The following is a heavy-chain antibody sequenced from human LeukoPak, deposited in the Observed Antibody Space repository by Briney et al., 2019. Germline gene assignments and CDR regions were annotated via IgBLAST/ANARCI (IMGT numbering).Heavy chain of an antibody. CDR1: GYTFTSYD. J-gene: IGHJ4*02. V-gene: IGHV1-8*03. CDR2: MNPNSGNA. D-gene: IGHD3-10*01. CDR3: ARGSRLAYYYGSGSYYNLDY. Sequence: GASVKVSCKASGYTFTSYDINWVRQATGQGLEWMGWMNPNSGNAGYAQKFQGRVTITRNTSISTAYMELSSLRSEDTAVYYCARGSRLAYYYGSGSYYNLDYWGQGTLVTVSS.